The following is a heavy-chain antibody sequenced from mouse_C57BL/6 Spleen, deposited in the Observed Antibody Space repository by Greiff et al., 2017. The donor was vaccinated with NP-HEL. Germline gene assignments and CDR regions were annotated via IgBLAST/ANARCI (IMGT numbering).Heavy chain of an antibody. CDR1: GYTFTDYY. Sequence: EVQLQQSGPELVKPGASVKISCKASGYTFTDYYMNWVKQSHGKSLEWIGDINPNNGGTSYHQKFKGKATLTVDKSSSTAYMELRSLTSEDSAVYYCARTSSGYAMDYWGQGTSVTVSS. V-gene: IGHV1-26*01. D-gene: IGHD3-2*02. CDR2: INPNNGGT. CDR3: ARTSSGYAMDY. J-gene: IGHJ4*01.